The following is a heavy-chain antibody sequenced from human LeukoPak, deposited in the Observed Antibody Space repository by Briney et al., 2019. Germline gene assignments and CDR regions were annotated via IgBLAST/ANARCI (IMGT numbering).Heavy chain of an antibody. CDR3: ARDSHYYDSSGYRPDDAFDI. CDR1: GFTFSSYS. V-gene: IGHV3-48*01. D-gene: IGHD3-22*01. Sequence: GSLRLSCAASGFTFSSYSMYWVRQAPGKGLEWVSYISSSSSTIYYADSVKGRFTISRDNAKNSLYLQMNSLRAEDTAVYYCARDSHYYDSSGYRPDDAFDIWGQGTMVTVSS. CDR2: ISSSSSTI. J-gene: IGHJ3*02.